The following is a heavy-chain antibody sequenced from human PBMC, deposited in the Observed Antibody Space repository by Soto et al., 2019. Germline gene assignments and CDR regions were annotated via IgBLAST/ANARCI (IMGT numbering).Heavy chain of an antibody. D-gene: IGHD6-19*01. V-gene: IGHV4-39*01. CDR1: GGPITRSTYS. Sequence: SETLSLTFAVSGGPITRSTYSWGWIRQPPGKTLEWIGTIYYHGNTYSNPSLKSRVTISVDTSNNQLSLKLRSVTAADTAVYYCARHDGFSSGWIFDYWGHGTLVTVFS. CDR2: IYYHGNT. CDR3: ARHDGFSSGWIFDY. J-gene: IGHJ4*01.